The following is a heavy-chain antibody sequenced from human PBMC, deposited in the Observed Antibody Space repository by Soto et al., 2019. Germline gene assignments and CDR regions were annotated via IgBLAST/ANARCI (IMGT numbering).Heavy chain of an antibody. J-gene: IGHJ4*02. CDR1: GGTLTNFINYP. D-gene: IGHD6-19*01. CDR2: IVPNIGTV. CDR3: ARRNTAGFLRYFDN. V-gene: IGHV1-69*06. Sequence: QVQLVQSGAEVMQPGSSVKVSCKPSGGTLTNFINYPIHWVRQSPGQGLEWMGGIVPNIGTVNYAQKFQGRVTMTADKSTGTVYMELSSMRSDDSALYYCARRNTAGFLRYFDNWGQGTLVTVSS.